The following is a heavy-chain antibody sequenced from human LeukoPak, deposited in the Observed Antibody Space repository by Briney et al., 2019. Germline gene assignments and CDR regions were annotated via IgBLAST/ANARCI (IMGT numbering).Heavy chain of an antibody. CDR3: ARDHHWAFDY. Sequence: GGSLRLSCAASGFTVSSNYMSWVRQAPGKGLEWVSVIYSGGSTYYADSVKGRFTVSGDTASNSLHLQMHSLREEDTAVYYCARDHHWAFDYWGQGTLVTVSS. CDR2: IYSGGST. J-gene: IGHJ4*02. D-gene: IGHD7-27*01. V-gene: IGHV3-66*01. CDR1: GFTVSSNY.